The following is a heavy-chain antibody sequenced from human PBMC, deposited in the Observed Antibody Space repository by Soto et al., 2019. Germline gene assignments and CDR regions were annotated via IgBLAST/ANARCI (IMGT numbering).Heavy chain of an antibody. D-gene: IGHD6-19*01. V-gene: IGHV1-69*12. CDR2: ITPIFGTA. CDR3: ARAVAGGVYYYYGMDV. J-gene: IGHJ6*02. CDR1: GGTFSSYA. Sequence: QVQLVQSGAEVKKPGSSVKVSCKASGGTFSSYAINWVRQAPGQGLEWMGGITPIFGTADYAQKFQGRVTINADESTSTAYMELSSLRSEDTAVYYCARAVAGGVYYYYGMDVWGQGTTVTVSS.